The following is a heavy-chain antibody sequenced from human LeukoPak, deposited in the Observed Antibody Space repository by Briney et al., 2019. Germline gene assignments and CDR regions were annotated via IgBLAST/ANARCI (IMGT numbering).Heavy chain of an antibody. D-gene: IGHD3-10*01. CDR1: GFTFSSYS. V-gene: IGHV3-48*02. CDR2: ISSSSSTI. Sequence: GGSLRLSCAASGFTFSSYSMNWVRQAPGKGLEWVSYISSSSSTIYCADSVKGRFTISRDNAKNSLYLQMNSLRDEDTAVYYCARDLWLGYYYYGMDVWGQGTTVTVSS. J-gene: IGHJ6*02. CDR3: ARDLWLGYYYYGMDV.